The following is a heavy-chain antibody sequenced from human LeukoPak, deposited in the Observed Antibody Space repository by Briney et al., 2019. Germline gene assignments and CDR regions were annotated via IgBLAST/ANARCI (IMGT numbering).Heavy chain of an antibody. CDR2: INHSGST. Sequence: SETLFLTCAVYGGSFSGYYWSWIRQPPGKGLEWIGEINHSGSTNYNPSLKSRVTISVDTSKNQFSLKLSSVTAADTAVYYCARDGLNSYYYDSSGYYYLWYFDLWGRGTLVTVSS. CDR3: ARDGLNSYYYDSSGYYYLWYFDL. V-gene: IGHV4-34*01. J-gene: IGHJ2*01. CDR1: GGSFSGYY. D-gene: IGHD3-22*01.